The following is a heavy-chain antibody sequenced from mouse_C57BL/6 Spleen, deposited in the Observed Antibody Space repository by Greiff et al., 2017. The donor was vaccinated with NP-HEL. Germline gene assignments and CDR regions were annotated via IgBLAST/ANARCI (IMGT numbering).Heavy chain of an antibody. Sequence: EVMLVESGGGLVKPGGSLKLSCAASGFTFSDYGMHWVRQAPEKGLEWVAYISSGSSTINYADTVKGRFTISRDNTKNTLFLRRTTLRYEDAAMYYSARYPNNPGVDGAMDYWGKGTSVTVSS. D-gene: IGHD1-1*01. J-gene: IGHJ4*01. CDR2: ISSGSSTI. CDR1: GFTFSDYG. V-gene: IGHV5-17*01. CDR3: ARYPNNPGVDGAMDY.